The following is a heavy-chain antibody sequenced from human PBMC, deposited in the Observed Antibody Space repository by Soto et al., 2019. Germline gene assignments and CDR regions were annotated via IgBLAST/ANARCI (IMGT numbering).Heavy chain of an antibody. CDR1: GFTFSSYA. J-gene: IGHJ5*02. CDR3: ARDPGRYSYVQSGWFDP. CDR2: ISYDGSNK. D-gene: IGHD5-18*01. Sequence: QVQLVESGGGVVQPGRSLRLSCAASGFTFSSYAMHWVRQAPGKGLEWVAVISYDGSNKYYADSVNGRFTISRDNSKNTLYLQMNSLRAEDTAVYYCARDPGRYSYVQSGWFDPWGQGTLVTVSS. V-gene: IGHV3-30-3*01.